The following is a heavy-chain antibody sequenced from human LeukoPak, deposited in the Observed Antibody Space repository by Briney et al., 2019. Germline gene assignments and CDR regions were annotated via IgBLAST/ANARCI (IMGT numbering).Heavy chain of an antibody. CDR1: GYTFTGYY. CDR3: ARGDLLGSWYSMGGWFDP. Sequence: ASVKVSCKASGYTFTGYYMHWVRQAPGQGLEWMGWINPNSGGTNYAQKFQGRVTMTRDTSISTAYMELSRLRSDDTAVYYCARGDLLGSWYSMGGWFDPWGQGTLVTVSS. D-gene: IGHD6-13*01. J-gene: IGHJ5*02. CDR2: INPNSGGT. V-gene: IGHV1-2*02.